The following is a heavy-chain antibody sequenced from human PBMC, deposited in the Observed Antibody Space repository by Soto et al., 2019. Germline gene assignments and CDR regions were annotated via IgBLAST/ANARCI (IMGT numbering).Heavy chain of an antibody. D-gene: IGHD1-1*01. J-gene: IGHJ4*02. CDR3: ARGSGIVALPGELEDVNYDY. Sequence: QVQLQQWGAGLVKPSETLSLSCAVYGQSFSGHSWAWIRQPPGKGLEWIGEINESGSTYYNPSLKCRVTIPTDTSKNQFPLKLISVSAADTAAYFCARGSGIVALPGELEDVNYDYWGQGTLVNVSS. V-gene: IGHV4-34*01. CDR1: GQSFSGHS. CDR2: INESGST.